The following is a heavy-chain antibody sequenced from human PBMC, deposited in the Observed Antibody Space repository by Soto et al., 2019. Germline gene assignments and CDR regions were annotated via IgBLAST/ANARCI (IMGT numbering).Heavy chain of an antibody. D-gene: IGHD4-17*01. Sequence: PSETLSLTCAVYGGSFSGYYWSWIRQPPGKGLEWIGEINHSGSTNYNPSLKSRVTISVDTSKNQFSLKLSSVTAADTAVYYCARSDYGDYEDYWGQGTLVTVSS. CDR2: INHSGST. CDR1: GGSFSGYY. V-gene: IGHV4-34*01. CDR3: ARSDYGDYEDY. J-gene: IGHJ4*02.